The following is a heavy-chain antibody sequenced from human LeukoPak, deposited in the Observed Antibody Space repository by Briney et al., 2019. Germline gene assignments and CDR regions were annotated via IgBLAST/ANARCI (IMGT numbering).Heavy chain of an antibody. J-gene: IGHJ5*02. CDR1: GGSFSGYY. D-gene: IGHD6-19*01. Sequence: SETLSLTCAVYGGSFSGYYWSWIRQPPGKGLEWIGEINHSGSTNYNPSLKSRVTISVDTSKNQFSLKLSSVTAADTAVYYCARDRGIAEQWLVNWFDPWGQGTLVTVSS. V-gene: IGHV4-34*01. CDR3: ARDRGIAEQWLVNWFDP. CDR2: INHSGST.